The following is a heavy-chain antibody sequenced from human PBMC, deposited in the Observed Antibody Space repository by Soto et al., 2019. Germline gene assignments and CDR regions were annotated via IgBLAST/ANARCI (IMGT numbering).Heavy chain of an antibody. Sequence: GGSLRLSCAASGFTFTNYAMTWVRQTPGKGLEWVSGISASGGLKYYADSVRGRFTVSRDNSKNIRYLQMDNLRDEDTALYYCAREVGAPSGWLDPWGQGTQVTVSS. J-gene: IGHJ5*02. CDR3: AREVGAPSGWLDP. CDR1: GFTFTNYA. CDR2: ISASGGLK. D-gene: IGHD1-26*01. V-gene: IGHV3-23*01.